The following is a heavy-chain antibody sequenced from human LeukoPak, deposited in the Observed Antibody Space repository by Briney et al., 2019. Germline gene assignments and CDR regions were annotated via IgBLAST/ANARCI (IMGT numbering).Heavy chain of an antibody. J-gene: IGHJ6*03. CDR1: GGSISSGSYY. CDR3: ARDQTGYYYMDV. CDR2: IYTSGST. V-gene: IGHV4-61*02. Sequence: SETLSLTCTVSGGSISSGSYYWSWIRQPAGKGLEWIGRIYTSGSTNYNPSLKSRVTISADTSKNQFSLKLSSVTAADTAVYYCARDQTGYYYMDVWGKGTTVTVSS.